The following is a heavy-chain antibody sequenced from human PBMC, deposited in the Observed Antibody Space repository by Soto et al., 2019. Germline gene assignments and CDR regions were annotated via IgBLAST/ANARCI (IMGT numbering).Heavy chain of an antibody. V-gene: IGHV3-43*01. Sequence: GGSLRLSCAASGFTFDDYTMHWVRQAPGKGLEWVSLISWDGGSTYYADSVKGRFTISRDNSKNSLYLQMHSLRTEDTALYYWAKDGLPLSIAAAGKGFKVVYYGMDVWGQGTTVTVSS. D-gene: IGHD6-13*01. J-gene: IGHJ6*02. CDR1: GFTFDDYT. CDR3: AKDGLPLSIAAAGKGFKVVYYGMDV. CDR2: ISWDGGST.